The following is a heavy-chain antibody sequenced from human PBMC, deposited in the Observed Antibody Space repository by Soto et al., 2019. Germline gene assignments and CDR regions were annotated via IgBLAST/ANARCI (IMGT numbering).Heavy chain of an antibody. Sequence: SETLSLTCTVSGGFISNGDYHWSWIRQPPGKGLEWIGYTYPSGSTYYNASLRSRVTISIDASKNQFSLKLNSVTAADTAVYYCAREGGYDSPHGCWCEGTLVTVSS. J-gene: IGHJ4*02. CDR2: TYPSGST. V-gene: IGHV4-30-4*01. D-gene: IGHD5-12*01. CDR3: AREGGYDSPHGC. CDR1: GGFISNGDYH.